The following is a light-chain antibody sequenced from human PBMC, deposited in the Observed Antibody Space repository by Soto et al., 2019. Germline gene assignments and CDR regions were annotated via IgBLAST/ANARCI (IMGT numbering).Light chain of an antibody. V-gene: IGKV1-9*01. CDR3: QQLNGYPVT. Sequence: DIQLTQSPSFLSASVGDRVTLTCRASQDITSYLAWYQQKPGKATKLLIYAASTLQSGVPSRFSGSGSGTEFTLTISSLQPEDFATCYCQQLNGYPVTFGGGTKVETK. CDR2: AAS. J-gene: IGKJ4*01. CDR1: QDITSY.